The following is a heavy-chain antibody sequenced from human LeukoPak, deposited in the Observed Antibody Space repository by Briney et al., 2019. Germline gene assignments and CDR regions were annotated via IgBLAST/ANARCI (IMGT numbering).Heavy chain of an antibody. CDR3: ARTTAMVTIFDY. CDR1: GYTFTSYD. V-gene: IGHV1-3*01. D-gene: IGHD5-18*01. CDR2: INAGNGNT. J-gene: IGHJ4*02. Sequence: GASVKVSCKASGYTFTSYDINWVRQATGQGLEWMGWINAGNGNTKYSQKFQGRVTITRDTSASTAYMELSSLRSEDTAVYYCARTTAMVTIFDYWGQGTLSPSPQ.